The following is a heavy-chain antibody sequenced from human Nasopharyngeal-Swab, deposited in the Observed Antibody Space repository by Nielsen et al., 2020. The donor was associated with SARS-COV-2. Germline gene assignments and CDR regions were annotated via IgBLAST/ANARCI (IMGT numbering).Heavy chain of an antibody. CDR1: GFTFSSYG. CDR2: ISYDGSNK. Sequence: CAASGFTFSSYGMHWVRQAPGKGLEWVAVISYDGSNKYYADSVKGRFTISRDNSKNTLYLQMNSLRAEDTAVYYCARETVAGTRPDYWGQGTLVTVSS. D-gene: IGHD6-19*01. CDR3: ARETVAGTRPDY. V-gene: IGHV3-30*03. J-gene: IGHJ4*02.